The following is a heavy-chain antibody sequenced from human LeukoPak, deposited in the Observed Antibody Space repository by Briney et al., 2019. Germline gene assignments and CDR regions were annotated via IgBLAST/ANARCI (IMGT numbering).Heavy chain of an antibody. CDR1: GGSISSYY. D-gene: IGHD3-22*01. J-gene: IGHJ3*01. V-gene: IGHV4-59*01. Sequence: PSETLSLTCTVSGGSISSYYWSWIRQPPGKGLEWIGYIYYSGSTNYNPSLKSRVTISVDTSKNQFSLKLSSVTAADTAVYYCARETMTYYYASSGYFDAFDLWGQGTMVTVSS. CDR2: IYYSGST. CDR3: ARETMTYYYASSGYFDAFDL.